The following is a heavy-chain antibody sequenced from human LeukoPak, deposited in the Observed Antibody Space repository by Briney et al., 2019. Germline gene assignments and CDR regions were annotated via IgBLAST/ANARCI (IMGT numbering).Heavy chain of an antibody. J-gene: IGHJ4*02. CDR1: GCIFTNYW. CDR3: AKRVGGCIDY. D-gene: IGHD6-19*01. CDR2: IYPGDSDT. V-gene: IGHV5-51*01. Sequence: PGASLKISCKGSGCIFTNYWIGWVRQVPGKGLEWMGIIYPGDSDTRYSPSFQGQVTISADKSISTAYLQWSSLKASDTAIYYCAKRVGGCIDYWGQGTLVTVSS.